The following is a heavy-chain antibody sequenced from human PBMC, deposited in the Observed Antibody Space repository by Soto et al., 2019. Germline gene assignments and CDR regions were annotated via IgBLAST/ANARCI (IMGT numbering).Heavy chain of an antibody. CDR3: AKCVGSATRGMDV. Sequence: EVQMLESGGGLVQPGGSLRLSCAASGFTFSSYAMSWVRQAPGKGLEWVSAISGSGAGTYYADSVKGRFTISRDNSKNTLYLQMNSLRAEDTAVYYCAKCVGSATRGMDVWGQGTTVIVSS. CDR2: ISGSGAGT. J-gene: IGHJ6*02. D-gene: IGHD3-10*01. CDR1: GFTFSSYA. V-gene: IGHV3-23*01.